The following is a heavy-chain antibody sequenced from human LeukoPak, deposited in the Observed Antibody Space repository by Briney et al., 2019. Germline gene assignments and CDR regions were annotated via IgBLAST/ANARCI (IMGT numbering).Heavy chain of an antibody. J-gene: IGHJ6*02. V-gene: IGHV3-23*01. CDR3: AKGNYDFWSGSDV. CDR2: ISGSGGST. CDR1: GFTFSSYA. D-gene: IGHD3-3*01. Sequence: PGGSLRLSCAASGFTFSSYAMSWVRQAPGKGLEWVSGISGSGGSTCYADSVKGRFTISRDNSKNTLYLQMDSLRAEDTAVYYCAKGNYDFWSGSDVWGQGTTVTVSS.